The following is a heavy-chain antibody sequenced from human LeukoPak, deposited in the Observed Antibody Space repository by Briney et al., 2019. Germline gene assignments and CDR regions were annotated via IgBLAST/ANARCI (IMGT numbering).Heavy chain of an antibody. V-gene: IGHV3-21*01. J-gene: IGHJ6*03. D-gene: IGHD2-2*02. Sequence: GGSLRLSCAASGFTFSSYSMNWVRQAPGKGLEWVSSISSSSSYIYYADSVKGRFTISRDNPKNSLYLQMNSLRAEDTAVYYCARDADCSSTSCYRGYYYYYYMDVWGKGTTVTVSS. CDR1: GFTFSSYS. CDR3: ARDADCSSTSCYRGYYYYYYMDV. CDR2: ISSSSSYI.